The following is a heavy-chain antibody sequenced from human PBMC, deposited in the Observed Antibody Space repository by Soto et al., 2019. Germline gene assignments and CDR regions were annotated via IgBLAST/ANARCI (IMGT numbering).Heavy chain of an antibody. V-gene: IGHV1-3*04. D-gene: IGHD3-16*01. Sequence: QVQLVQSGADVKKPGASVKVSCKASGFSFISYTMHWVRQTPGHRLEWMGWINTGNGNTKYSQRFQGRVFITMDTAASPTYMELSSLRSEDTAMYYCARYASMNRKAFELWGQGTMVVVSS. CDR3: ARYASMNRKAFEL. J-gene: IGHJ3*01. CDR1: GFSFISYT. CDR2: INTGNGNT.